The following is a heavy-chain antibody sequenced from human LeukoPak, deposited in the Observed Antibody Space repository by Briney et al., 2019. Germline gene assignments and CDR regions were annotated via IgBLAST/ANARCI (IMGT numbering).Heavy chain of an antibody. Sequence: KPGGSLRLSCAASGFTFSSYSMNWVRQAPGKGLEWVSSISSSSSYIYYADSVKGRFTISRDNAKNSLYLQMSSLRAEDTAVYYCARDLGYSYGYDYYYGMDVWGQGTTVTVSS. J-gene: IGHJ6*02. D-gene: IGHD5-18*01. CDR3: ARDLGYSYGYDYYYGMDV. CDR2: ISSSSSYI. V-gene: IGHV3-21*01. CDR1: GFTFSSYS.